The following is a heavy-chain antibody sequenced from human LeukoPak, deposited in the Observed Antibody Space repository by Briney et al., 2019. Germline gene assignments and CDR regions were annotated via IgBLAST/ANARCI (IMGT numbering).Heavy chain of an antibody. CDR3: AKLYNQYQLLYEDY. CDR1: GFTFSSYG. CDR2: IRYDGSNK. D-gene: IGHD2-2*02. Sequence: GGSLRLSCAASGFTFSSYGMHWVRQAPGKGLEWVAFIRYDGSNKYYADSVKGRFTISRDNSKNTLYLQMNSLRAEDTAVYYCAKLYNQYQLLYEDYWGQGTLVTVSS. J-gene: IGHJ4*02. V-gene: IGHV3-30*02.